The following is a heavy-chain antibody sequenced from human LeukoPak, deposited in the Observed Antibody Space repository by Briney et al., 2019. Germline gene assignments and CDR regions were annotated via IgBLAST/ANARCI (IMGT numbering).Heavy chain of an antibody. CDR2: IHSDGSST. J-gene: IGHJ4*02. V-gene: IGHV3-74*01. D-gene: IGHD3-22*01. CDR3: AMMRYYDSSGYYNY. Sequence: QPGGSLRLSCAASGFTFSSYWMHWVRHAPGKGLVWVSRIHSDGSSTSYADSVKGRFTISRDNAKNTLYLQMNSLRAEDTAVYYCAMMRYYDSSGYYNYWGQGTLVTVSS. CDR1: GFTFSSYW.